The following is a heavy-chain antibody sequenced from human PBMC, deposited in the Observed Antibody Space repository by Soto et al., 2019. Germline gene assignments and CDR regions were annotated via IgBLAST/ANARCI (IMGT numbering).Heavy chain of an antibody. CDR3: ARVNMAVPGTPYFDS. Sequence: ASVKVSCKASGFAFSNYYMHWLRQAPGQGLEWMGVIHPSGDSTSYAQKFQGRVTMTRDTSTSTVYMELSSLRSDDTAVYYCARVNMAVPGTPYFDSGGKEPLLTVPS. J-gene: IGHJ4*02. D-gene: IGHD6-19*01. CDR2: IHPSGDST. V-gene: IGHV1-46*03. CDR1: GFAFSNYY.